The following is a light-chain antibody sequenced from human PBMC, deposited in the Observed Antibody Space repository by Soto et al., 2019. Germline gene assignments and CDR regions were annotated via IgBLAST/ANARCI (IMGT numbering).Light chain of an antibody. CDR2: EVS. CDR3: RSYTSSSTRV. Sequence: QSALTQPASVSGSPGQSITISCTGTSSDVGRYNYVSWYQQHPGKAPKLMIYEVSNRPSGVSNRFSGSKSGNTASLTISGLQAEDEADYYCRSYTSSSTRVFGVGTKLTVL. CDR1: SSDVGRYNY. J-gene: IGLJ3*02. V-gene: IGLV2-14*01.